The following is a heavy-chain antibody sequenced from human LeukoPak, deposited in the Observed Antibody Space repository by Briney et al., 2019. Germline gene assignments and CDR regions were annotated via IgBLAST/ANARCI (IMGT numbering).Heavy chain of an antibody. D-gene: IGHD3-22*01. V-gene: IGHV4-59*12. CDR3: ASITALGYYNSSGYIDY. J-gene: IGHJ4*02. CDR1: GGSISSYY. CDR2: IYYSGST. Sequence: PSETLSLTCTVSGGSISSYYWSWIRQPPGKGLEWIGYIYYSGSTNYNPSLKSRVTISVDTSKNQFSLNLSSVTAADTAIYYCASITALGYYNSSGYIDYWGQGTLVTVSS.